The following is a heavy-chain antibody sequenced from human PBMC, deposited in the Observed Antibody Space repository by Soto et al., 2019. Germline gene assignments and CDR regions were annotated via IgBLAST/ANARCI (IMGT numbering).Heavy chain of an antibody. J-gene: IGHJ6*03. CDR1: GGSISSSSYY. Sequence: SETLSLTCTVSGGSISSSSYYWGWIRQPPGKGLEWIGSIYYSGSTYYNPSLKSRVTISVDTSKNQFSLKLSSVTAADTAVYYCARGKQQGITYYYYYYMDVWGKGTTVTVSS. D-gene: IGHD6-13*01. CDR2: IYYSGST. V-gene: IGHV4-39*01. CDR3: ARGKQQGITYYYYYYMDV.